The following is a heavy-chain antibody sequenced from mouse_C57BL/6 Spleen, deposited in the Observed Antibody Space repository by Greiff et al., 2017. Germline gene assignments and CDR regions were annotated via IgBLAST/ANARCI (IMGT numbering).Heavy chain of an antibody. CDR2: LDPETGGT. D-gene: IGHD1-1*01. Sequence: QVQLQQSGAELVRPGASVTLSCKASGYTFTDYEMHWVKQTPVHGLEWIGALDPETGGTAYNQKFKGKAILTADKSSSTAYMELRSLTSEDSAVYYCTGLLRSAYWGQGTLVTVSA. V-gene: IGHV1-15*01. CDR1: GYTFTDYE. CDR3: TGLLRSAY. J-gene: IGHJ3*01.